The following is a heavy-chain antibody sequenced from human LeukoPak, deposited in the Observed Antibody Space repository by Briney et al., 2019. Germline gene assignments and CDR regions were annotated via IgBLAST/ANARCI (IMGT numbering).Heavy chain of an antibody. V-gene: IGHV3-30*18. D-gene: IGHD4-23*01. CDR3: AKETMVTLGSYFHY. Sequence: PGRSLRLSCAVSGFTLSSCGMHWVRQAPGKGLEWLAGISHDGGNKYYADSVKGRFTISRDNSKNTLDLRMNSLRAEDTALYYCAKETMVTLGSYFHYWGQGTQVTVSS. CDR2: ISHDGGNK. CDR1: GFTLSSCG. J-gene: IGHJ4*02.